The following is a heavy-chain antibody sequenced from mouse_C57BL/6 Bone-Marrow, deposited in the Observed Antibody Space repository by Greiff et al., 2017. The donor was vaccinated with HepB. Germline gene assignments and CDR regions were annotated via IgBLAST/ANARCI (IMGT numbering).Heavy chain of an antibody. CDR1: GFTFSDYG. J-gene: IGHJ3*01. Sequence: EVHLVESGGGLVKPGGSLKLSCAASGFTFSDYGMHWVRQAPEKGLEWVAYISSGSSTIYYADTVKGRFTISRDNAKNTLFLQMTSLRSEDTAMYYCARGAGSSFAYWGQGTLVTVSA. D-gene: IGHD1-1*01. V-gene: IGHV5-17*01. CDR3: ARGAGSSFAY. CDR2: ISSGSSTI.